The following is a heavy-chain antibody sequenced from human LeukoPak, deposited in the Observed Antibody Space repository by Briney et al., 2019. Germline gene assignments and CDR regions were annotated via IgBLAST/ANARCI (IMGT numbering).Heavy chain of an antibody. J-gene: IGHJ6*03. Sequence: PGGSLRLSCAASGFTFSSYGMHWVRQAPGKGLEWVAVIWYDGSNKYYADSVKGRFTISRDNSKNTLYLQMNSLRAEDTAVYYCARGDYYYYYMDVWAKGPRSPSP. CDR3: ARGDYYYYYMDV. CDR1: GFTFSSYG. V-gene: IGHV3-33*01. CDR2: IWYDGSNK.